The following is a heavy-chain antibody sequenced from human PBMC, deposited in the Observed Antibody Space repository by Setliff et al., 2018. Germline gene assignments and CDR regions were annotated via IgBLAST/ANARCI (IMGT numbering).Heavy chain of an antibody. CDR2: MYHSGST. V-gene: IGHV4-38-2*01. Sequence: SETLSLTCAVSGYSISSDYYWGWIRQPPGKGLEWIGSMYHSGSTYYNPSLKSRVTISVDTSKNQFSLKLSSVTAADTAVYYCARGRIQLWKYYFDYWGQGTLVTVS. J-gene: IGHJ4*02. CDR3: ARGRIQLWKYYFDY. CDR1: GYSISSDYY. D-gene: IGHD5-18*01.